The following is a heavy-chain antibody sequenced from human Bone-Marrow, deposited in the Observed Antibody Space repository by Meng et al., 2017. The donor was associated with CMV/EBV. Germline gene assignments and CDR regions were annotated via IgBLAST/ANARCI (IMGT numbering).Heavy chain of an antibody. J-gene: IGHJ6*02. CDR1: GFTFSTDT. CDR3: ARDMYKQLTYYYYYGMDV. D-gene: IGHD1-1*01. Sequence: GGSLRLSCAASGFTFSTDTIHGVRQAPGKGLEWVAVISYDGSNTYYADFLKGRFTISRDNSQNTLYLQMNSLRPEDTAVYYCARDMYKQLTYYYYYGMDVWGQGTAVTVSS. CDR2: ISYDGSNT. V-gene: IGHV3-30*04.